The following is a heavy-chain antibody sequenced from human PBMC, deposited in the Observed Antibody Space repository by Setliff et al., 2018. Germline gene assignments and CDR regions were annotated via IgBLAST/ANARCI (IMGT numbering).Heavy chain of an antibody. V-gene: IGHV4-4*07. CDR2: IYSDGSA. J-gene: IGHJ4*02. D-gene: IGHD3-3*01. CDR1: GDSISNYY. Sequence: SETLSLTCTVSGDSISNYYWNWIRQPAGAGLEWIGRIYSDGSADYNPSLRSRVTISVDKSKNQFFLKLTSMTAADTALYFCARERQGGFLEWAPFDSWGQGVVVTVSS. CDR3: ARERQGGFLEWAPFDS.